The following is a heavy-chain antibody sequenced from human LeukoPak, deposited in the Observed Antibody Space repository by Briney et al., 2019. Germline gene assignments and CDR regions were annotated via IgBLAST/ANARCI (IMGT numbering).Heavy chain of an antibody. V-gene: IGHV3-7*03. CDR2: IKQDGSEQ. J-gene: IGHJ4*02. D-gene: IGHD5-18*01. Sequence: PGGSLRLSCAASGFTFSTYWMSWVRQAPGKGLEWVANIKQDGSEQYYVDSVKGRFTISRDNAKNSLYLQMNSLRAEDTAVYYCARDTGGYSYGYAALGYWGQGTLVTVSS. CDR3: ARDTGGYSYGYAALGY. CDR1: GFTFSTYW.